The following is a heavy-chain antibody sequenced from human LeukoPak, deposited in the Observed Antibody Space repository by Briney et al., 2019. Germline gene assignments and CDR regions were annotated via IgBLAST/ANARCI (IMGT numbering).Heavy chain of an antibody. Sequence: GGSLRLSCAASGFTFSSYAMSWVRQAPGKGLEWVSTITDSGGTTFYADSVKGRFTISRDNFKDTVYLQMNSLRAEDTAVYYCAKLWRGSHPRYFDHWGQGTLVTVSS. D-gene: IGHD1-26*01. J-gene: IGHJ4*02. CDR1: GFTFSSYA. V-gene: IGHV3-23*01. CDR3: AKLWRGSHPRYFDH. CDR2: ITDSGGTT.